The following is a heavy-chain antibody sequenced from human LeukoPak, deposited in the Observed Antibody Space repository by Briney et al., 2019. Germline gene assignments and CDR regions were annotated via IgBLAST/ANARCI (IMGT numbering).Heavy chain of an antibody. J-gene: IGHJ4*02. Sequence: GGSLRLSCAASGFTFDDYAMHWVRQAPGKGLEWVSGISWNSGSIGYADSVKGRSTISRDNAKNSLYLQMNSLRAEDTALYYCAKVRGDYGDYSFDYWGQGTLVTVSS. CDR2: ISWNSGSI. D-gene: IGHD4-17*01. CDR1: GFTFDDYA. V-gene: IGHV3-9*01. CDR3: AKVRGDYGDYSFDY.